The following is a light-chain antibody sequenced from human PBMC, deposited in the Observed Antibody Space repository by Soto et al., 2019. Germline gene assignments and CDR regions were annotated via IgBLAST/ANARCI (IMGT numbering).Light chain of an antibody. CDR1: QGISSY. Sequence: AIRMTQSPSSFSASTGVRVTITCRASQGISSYLAWYQHKPGKAPKLLIYDASTLHSGLSARFSGSGSGTDFTLTISCLQSEDFETYYCQQYYSYPQTFGQGTKLEIK. CDR3: QQYYSYPQT. CDR2: DAS. J-gene: IGKJ2*01. V-gene: IGKV1-8*01.